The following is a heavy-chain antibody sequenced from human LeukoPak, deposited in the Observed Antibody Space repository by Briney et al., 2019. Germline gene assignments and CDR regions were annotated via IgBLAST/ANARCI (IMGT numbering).Heavy chain of an antibody. CDR2: ISSTSSYI. Sequence: PGGSLRLSCAASGFTFSDYSMHWVRQAPGKGLEWVSCISSTSSYIYYADSVRGRFTISRDNAKNSLYLQMNSLRAEYTAVYYCARGQLWQTGWFDPWGQGTLVTVSS. CDR3: ARGQLWQTGWFDP. J-gene: IGHJ5*02. CDR1: GFTFSDYS. D-gene: IGHD5-18*01. V-gene: IGHV3-21*01.